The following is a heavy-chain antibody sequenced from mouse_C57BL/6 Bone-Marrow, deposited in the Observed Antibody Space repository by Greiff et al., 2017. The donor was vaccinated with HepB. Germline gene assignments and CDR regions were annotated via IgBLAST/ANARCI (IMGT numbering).Heavy chain of an antibody. D-gene: IGHD5-1*01. Sequence: EVKLVESGGGLVQSGRSLRLSCATSGFTFSDFYMEWVRQAPGKGLEWIAASRNKANDYTTEYSASVKGRFIVSRDTSQSILYLQMNALRAEDTAIYYCARDAYLAMDYWGQGTSVTVSS. V-gene: IGHV7-1*01. CDR2: SRNKANDYTT. CDR3: ARDAYLAMDY. CDR1: GFTFSDFY. J-gene: IGHJ4*01.